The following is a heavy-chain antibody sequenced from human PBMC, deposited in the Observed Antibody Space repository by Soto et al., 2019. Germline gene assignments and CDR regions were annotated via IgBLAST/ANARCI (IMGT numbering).Heavy chain of an antibody. J-gene: IGHJ4*02. V-gene: IGHV1-69*01. Sequence: QVQLVQSGAEVKKPGSSVKVSCKASGGTFSSYAISWVRQAPGQGLEWMGGIIPIFGTANYAQKFQGRVTINADESTSTAYMERSSLRSEDTAVYYCARDGKVDGYNQAYYFDYWGQGTLVTVSS. D-gene: IGHD5-12*01. CDR2: IIPIFGTA. CDR3: ARDGKVDGYNQAYYFDY. CDR1: GGTFSSYA.